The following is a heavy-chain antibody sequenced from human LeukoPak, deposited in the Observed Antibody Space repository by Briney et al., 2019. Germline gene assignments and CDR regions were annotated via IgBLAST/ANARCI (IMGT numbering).Heavy chain of an antibody. CDR2: ISAYNGNT. Sequence: ASVKVSCKASGYTFTSYGISWVRQAPGQGLEWMGWISAYNGNTNYAQKLQGRVTMTTDTSTSTAYMELRSLRSDDTAVYYCAMSGSGPNSGYYYYYYMDVWGKGTTVTISS. V-gene: IGHV1-18*01. J-gene: IGHJ6*03. CDR1: GYTFTSYG. CDR3: AMSGSGPNSGYYYYYYMDV. D-gene: IGHD3-10*01.